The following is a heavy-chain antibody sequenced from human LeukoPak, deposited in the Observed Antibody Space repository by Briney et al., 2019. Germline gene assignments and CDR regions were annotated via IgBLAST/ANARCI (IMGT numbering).Heavy chain of an antibody. CDR1: GYTFTSYG. V-gene: IGHV1-69*06. CDR3: ARGNYDSSGYYYPDY. Sequence: ASVKVSCKASGYTFTSYGISWVRQAPGQGLEWMGGIIPIFGPANYAQNFQGRVTITADKSTSTAYMDLSSLRSEDTAVYYCARGNYDSSGYYYPDYWGQGTLVTVSS. J-gene: IGHJ4*02. CDR2: IIPIFGPA. D-gene: IGHD3-22*01.